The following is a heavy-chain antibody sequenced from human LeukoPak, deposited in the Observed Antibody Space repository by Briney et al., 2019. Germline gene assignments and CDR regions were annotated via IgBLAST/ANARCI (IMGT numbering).Heavy chain of an antibody. CDR1: GFIFDDFA. J-gene: IGHJ4*02. CDR3: AKGDCSSTGCYTAY. V-gene: IGHV3-9*03. CDR2: ISWHSITK. D-gene: IGHD2-2*02. Sequence: GGSLRLSCAASGFIFDDFAMHWVRQAPGKGLEWVSGISWHSITKAYADSVKGRFTISRDNAKNSLYLQMDSLRAEDMALYYCAKGDCSSTGCYTAYWGQGTLVTVSS.